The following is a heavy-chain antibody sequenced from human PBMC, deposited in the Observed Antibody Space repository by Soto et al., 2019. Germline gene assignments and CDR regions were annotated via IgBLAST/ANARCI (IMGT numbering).Heavy chain of an antibody. Sequence: QVQLQESGPGLVKPSETLSLTCTVSGGSISGHYWSWIRQPPGKGLEWIGYMYYNGATDYNPALQTRVTLSVDTPTNTVSPYLKSMSAADTAVYYCARFGSDCAFDYWGQGTLVTVSS. CDR2: MYYNGAT. CDR1: GGSISGHY. D-gene: IGHD2-21*02. J-gene: IGHJ4*02. V-gene: IGHV4-59*08. CDR3: ARFGSDCAFDY.